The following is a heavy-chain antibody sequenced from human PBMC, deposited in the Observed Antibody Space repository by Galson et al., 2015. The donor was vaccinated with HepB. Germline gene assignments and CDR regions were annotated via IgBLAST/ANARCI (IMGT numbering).Heavy chain of an antibody. CDR3: ARVPLNYDFWSGYYVAYFDY. CDR2: IKQDGSEK. J-gene: IGHJ4*02. Sequence: SLRLSCAASGFTFSSYWMSWVRQAPGKGLEWVANIKQDGSEKYYVDSVKGRFTISRDNAKNSLYLQMNSLRAEDTAVYYCARVPLNYDFWSGYYVAYFDYWGQGTLVTVSS. V-gene: IGHV3-7*01. CDR1: GFTFSSYW. D-gene: IGHD3-3*01.